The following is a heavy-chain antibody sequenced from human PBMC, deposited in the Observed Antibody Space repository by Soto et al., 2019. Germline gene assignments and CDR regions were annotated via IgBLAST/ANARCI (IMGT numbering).Heavy chain of an antibody. Sequence: SETLSLTCAVSGGSISSSNWWRWVRQPPGKGLEWIGEIYHSGSTNYNPSLKSRVTISVDKSKNQFSLKLSSVTAADTAVYYCARDKTGGSGRESGYWGQGTLVTVSS. CDR3: ARDKTGGSGRESGY. CDR2: IYHSGST. J-gene: IGHJ4*02. CDR1: GGSISSSNW. D-gene: IGHD3-10*01. V-gene: IGHV4-4*02.